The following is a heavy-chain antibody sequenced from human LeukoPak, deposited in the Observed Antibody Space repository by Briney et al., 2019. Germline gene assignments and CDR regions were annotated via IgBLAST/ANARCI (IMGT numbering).Heavy chain of an antibody. CDR2: IKQDGSEK. V-gene: IGHV3-7*01. Sequence: GGSLRLSCAASGFTFSSYWMTWVRQVPGKGLEWVANIKQDGSEKHYVDAVKGRFTISRDNAKNSVYLQMNSLRAEDTAVYYCARAGGTSWADYWGQGTLVTVSS. CDR3: ARAGGTSWADY. D-gene: IGHD6-13*01. CDR1: GFTFSSYW. J-gene: IGHJ4*02.